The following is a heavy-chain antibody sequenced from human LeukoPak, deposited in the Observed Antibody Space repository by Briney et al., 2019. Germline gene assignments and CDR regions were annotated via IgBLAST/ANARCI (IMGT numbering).Heavy chain of an antibody. D-gene: IGHD3-22*01. CDR3: AKEGDSSGSLDY. CDR2: ISYDGSNK. J-gene: IGHJ4*02. Sequence: PGGSLRLSCAASGFTFSSYGMHWVRQAPGKGLEWVAVISYDGSNKYYADSVKGRFTISRDNSKNTLYLQMNSLRAEDTAVYYCAKEGDSSGSLDYWGQETLVTVSS. CDR1: GFTFSSYG. V-gene: IGHV3-30*18.